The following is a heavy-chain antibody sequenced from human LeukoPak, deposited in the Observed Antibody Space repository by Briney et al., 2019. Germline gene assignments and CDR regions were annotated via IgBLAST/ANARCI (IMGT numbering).Heavy chain of an antibody. Sequence: SETLSLTCTVSGGSISSGSYYWSWIRQPAGKGLEWIGRIYNSGNTNYNPSLKSRVTISVDTSKNQFSLKLNSVTAADTAVYYCARSGTYYNNWFDPWGQGTLVTVSS. D-gene: IGHD3-10*01. J-gene: IGHJ5*02. CDR3: ARSGTYYNNWFDP. CDR1: GGSISSGSYY. V-gene: IGHV4-61*02. CDR2: IYNSGNT.